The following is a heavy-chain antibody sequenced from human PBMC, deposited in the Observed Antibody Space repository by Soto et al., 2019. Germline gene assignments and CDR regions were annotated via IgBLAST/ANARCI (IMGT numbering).Heavy chain of an antibody. V-gene: IGHV4-30-4*02. CDR1: GGSISSGDYY. Sequence: PSETLSLTCTVSGGSISSGDYYWSWIRQPPGKGLEWIGYIYYSGSTYYNPSLKIRVTISVDTSKNQFSLKLSSVTAADTAVYYCARDKNFWSGYSSSYYYYGMDVWGQETTVTVSS. D-gene: IGHD3-3*01. CDR2: IYYSGST. CDR3: ARDKNFWSGYSSSYYYYGMDV. J-gene: IGHJ6*02.